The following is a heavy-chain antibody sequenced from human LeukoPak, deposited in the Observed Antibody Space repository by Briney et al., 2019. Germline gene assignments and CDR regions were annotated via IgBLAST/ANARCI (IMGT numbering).Heavy chain of an antibody. D-gene: IGHD2-2*01. CDR1: GFTFSSYS. CDR2: ISSSSSTI. Sequence: PGGSLRLSCAASGFTFSSYSMNWVRQAPGKGLERVSYISSSSSTIYYADSVKGRFTISRDNAKNSLYLQMNSLRAEDTAVYYCASVGSSTKTEYYYYYMDVWGKGTTVTVSS. V-gene: IGHV3-48*01. J-gene: IGHJ6*03. CDR3: ASVGSSTKTEYYYYYMDV.